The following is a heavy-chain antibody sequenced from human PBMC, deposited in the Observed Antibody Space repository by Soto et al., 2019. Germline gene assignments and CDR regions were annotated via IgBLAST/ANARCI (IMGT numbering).Heavy chain of an antibody. CDR2: FDPEDGET. CDR1: GYTLTELS. J-gene: IGHJ6*03. V-gene: IGHV1-24*01. Sequence: ASVKVSCKVSGYTLTELSIHWVRQTPGKGLEWMGGFDPEDGETLYAQKFQGRVTMTEDTSTDTAYMDLSSLSSEDTAVYYCARAGCSSISCYFGHYYYYYYMDVWGKGTTVTVSS. CDR3: ARAGCSSISCYFGHYYYYYYMDV. D-gene: IGHD2-2*01.